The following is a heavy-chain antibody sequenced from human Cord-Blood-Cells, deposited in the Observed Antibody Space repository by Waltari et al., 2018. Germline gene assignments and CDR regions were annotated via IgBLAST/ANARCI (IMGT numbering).Heavy chain of an antibody. Sequence: QVPLVQSGAEVKKPGSSVKVSCKASRGTFRSYAISWARQAPGHGLEWMGRINPILGIANYAQKFQGRVTITADKSTSTAYMELSSLRSEDTAVYYCARDRGDYYGSGSYYAFDIWGQGTMVTVSS. V-gene: IGHV1-69*09. J-gene: IGHJ3*02. CDR2: INPILGIA. D-gene: IGHD3-10*01. CDR1: RGTFRSYA. CDR3: ARDRGDYYGSGSYYAFDI.